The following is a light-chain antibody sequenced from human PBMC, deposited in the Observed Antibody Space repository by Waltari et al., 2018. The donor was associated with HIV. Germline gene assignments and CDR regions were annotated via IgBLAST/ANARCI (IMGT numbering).Light chain of an antibody. CDR3: LLYYGGQGYV. CDR1: TGAFTSGNY. V-gene: IGLV7-43*01. CDR2: STN. J-gene: IGLJ1*01. Sequence: QTMVTQEPSLTVSPGGTVTLTCASSTGAFTSGNYPNWFQQKPGHAPRALIYSTNKKHSWTPARFSGSLLGGKAALTLSGVQPEDEAEYYCLLYYGGQGYVFGTGTKVTVL.